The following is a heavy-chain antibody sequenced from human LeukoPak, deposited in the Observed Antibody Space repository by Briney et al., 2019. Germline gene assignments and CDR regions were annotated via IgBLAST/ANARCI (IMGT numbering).Heavy chain of an antibody. CDR2: IYYSGST. Sequence: SETLSLTCTVSGGSISSSSYYWGWIRQPPGKGLEWIGSIYYSGSTYYNPSLKSRVTISVDKSKNQFSLKLSSVTAADTAVYYCARDHRSGPTPMGAFDIWGQGTMVTVSS. CDR3: ARDHRSGPTPMGAFDI. V-gene: IGHV4-39*07. D-gene: IGHD2-15*01. J-gene: IGHJ3*02. CDR1: GGSISSSSYY.